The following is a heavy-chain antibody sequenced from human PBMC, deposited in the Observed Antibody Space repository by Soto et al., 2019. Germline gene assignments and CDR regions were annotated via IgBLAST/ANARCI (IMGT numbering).Heavy chain of an antibody. CDR2: MNPNSANT. CDR1: GYTFTSYD. J-gene: IGHJ6*03. CDR3: ARARSSSRRGVDYYMAV. D-gene: IGHD6-6*01. Sequence: QVQLVQSGAEVKKPGASVKVSCKASGYTFTSYDINWVRQATGQGLEWMGWMNPNSANTGYAQKLKGRVTMTRNTSISTAYMELRSLRSEDTAVYYCARARSSSRRGVDYYMAVWGKGTTVTVSS. V-gene: IGHV1-8*01.